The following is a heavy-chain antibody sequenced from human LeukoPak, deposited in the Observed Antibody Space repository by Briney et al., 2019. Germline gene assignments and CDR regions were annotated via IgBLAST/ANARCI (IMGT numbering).Heavy chain of an antibody. Sequence: GASVKVSCKASGGTFSSYAISWVRQAPGQGLEWMGGIIPIFGTANYAQKFQGRDTITADESTSTAYMELSSLRSEDTAVYYCARVAASQHGKAFDYWGQGTLVTVSS. D-gene: IGHD6-13*01. V-gene: IGHV1-69*13. CDR1: GGTFSSYA. CDR3: ARVAASQHGKAFDY. J-gene: IGHJ4*02. CDR2: IIPIFGTA.